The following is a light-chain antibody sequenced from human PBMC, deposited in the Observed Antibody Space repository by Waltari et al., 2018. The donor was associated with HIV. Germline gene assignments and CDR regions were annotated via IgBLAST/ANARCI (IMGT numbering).Light chain of an antibody. CDR3: CSYAGSSTSVV. Sequence: QSALTQSASVSGSPGQSITISCTGTSSYVGSYNLVSCYQHHPGKAPKLMIYEVNKRPSGVSNRFSGSKSGNTASLTISGLQAEDEADYYCCSYAGSSTSVVFGGGTKLTVL. CDR2: EVN. J-gene: IGLJ2*01. V-gene: IGLV2-23*02. CDR1: SSYVGSYNL.